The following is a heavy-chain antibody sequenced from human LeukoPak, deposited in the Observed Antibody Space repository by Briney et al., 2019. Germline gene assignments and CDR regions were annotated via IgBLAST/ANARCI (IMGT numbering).Heavy chain of an antibody. V-gene: IGHV3-15*01. CDR3: TTGPGYSSGWYGY. D-gene: IGHD6-19*01. J-gene: IGHJ4*02. CDR2: IKSKTDGGTT. Sequence: PGVSLRLSCAASGFTFSNAWMSWVRQAPGKGLEWVGRIKSKTDGGTTDYAAPVKGRFTISRDDSKNTLYLQMNSLKTEDTAVYYCTTGPGYSSGWYGYWGQGTLVTVSS. CDR1: GFTFSNAW.